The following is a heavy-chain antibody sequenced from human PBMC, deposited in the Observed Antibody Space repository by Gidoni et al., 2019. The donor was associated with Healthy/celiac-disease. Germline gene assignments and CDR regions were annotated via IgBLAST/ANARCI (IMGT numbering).Heavy chain of an antibody. Sequence: QVQLMQSGAEVKKPGASVKVSCKASGYTFTTYAMHWVRQAPGQRLEWMGWINAGNGNTKYSQKFQGRVTLTRDTSASTAYMELSSLRSEDTAVYYCARVGDYGDYVWFDPWGQGTLVTVSS. D-gene: IGHD4-17*01. CDR1: GYTFTTYA. J-gene: IGHJ5*02. CDR3: ARVGDYGDYVWFDP. V-gene: IGHV1-3*01. CDR2: INAGNGNT.